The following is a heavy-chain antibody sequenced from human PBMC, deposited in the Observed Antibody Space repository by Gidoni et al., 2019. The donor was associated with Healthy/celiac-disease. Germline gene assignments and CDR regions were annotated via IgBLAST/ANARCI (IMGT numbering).Heavy chain of an antibody. V-gene: IGHV3-43*01. J-gene: IGHJ4*02. Sequence: EVQLVESGGVVVQPGGSLRLSCAASGFPFDDYTMHWVRQVPGKGLEWVSLISWDGGSTYYADSMKGRFTISRDNSKNSLYLQMNSLRTEDTALYFCAKGLEQWLLTFDYWGQGTLVTVSS. CDR2: ISWDGGST. D-gene: IGHD6-19*01. CDR3: AKGLEQWLLTFDY. CDR1: GFPFDDYT.